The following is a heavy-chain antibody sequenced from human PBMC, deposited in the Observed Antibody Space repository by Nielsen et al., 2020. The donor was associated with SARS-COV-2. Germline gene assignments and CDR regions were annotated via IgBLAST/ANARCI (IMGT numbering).Heavy chain of an antibody. V-gene: IGHV4-30-4*01. CDR2: IYYSGST. D-gene: IGHD2-2*01. Sequence: WIRQPPGKGLEWIGYIYYSGSTYYNPSLKSRVTISVDTSKNQFSLKLNSVTVADTAVYYCARETGATEYCSSTSCRPYYYYYMDVWGKGTTVTVSS. CDR3: ARETGATEYCSSTSCRPYYYYYMDV. J-gene: IGHJ6*03.